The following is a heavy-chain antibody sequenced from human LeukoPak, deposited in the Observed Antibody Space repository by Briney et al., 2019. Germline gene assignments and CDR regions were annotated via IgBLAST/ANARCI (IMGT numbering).Heavy chain of an antibody. Sequence: PGGSLRLSCAVSGFTFSNYDMNWVRQAPGKGPEWVTTISASGIHIYYADSAKGRFTISRDNSRNTLELQMNSLRGEDTAVYYCVRMVSGDSWGQRTLVTVTS. V-gene: IGHV3-23*01. J-gene: IGHJ4*02. CDR2: ISASGIHI. CDR3: VRMVSGDS. CDR1: GFTFSNYD. D-gene: IGHD2-8*01.